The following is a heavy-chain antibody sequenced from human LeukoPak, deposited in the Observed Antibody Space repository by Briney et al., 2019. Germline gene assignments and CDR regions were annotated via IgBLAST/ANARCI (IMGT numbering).Heavy chain of an antibody. J-gene: IGHJ5*02. CDR2: INPNSGGT. V-gene: IGHV1-2*02. Sequence: APVKVSCKASGYTFTGYYMHWVRQAPGQGLEWMGWINPNSGGTNYAQKFQGRVTMTRDTSISTAYMELSRLRSDDTAVYYCARDIAAAYNWFDPWGQGTLVTVSS. D-gene: IGHD6-13*01. CDR1: GYTFTGYY. CDR3: ARDIAAAYNWFDP.